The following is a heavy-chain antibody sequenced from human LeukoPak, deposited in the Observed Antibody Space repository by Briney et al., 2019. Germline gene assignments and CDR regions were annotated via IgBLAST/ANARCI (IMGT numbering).Heavy chain of an antibody. D-gene: IGHD3-22*01. Sequence: SETLSLTCAVYGGSFSGYYWSWIRQPPGKGLEWIGEINHSGSTNYNPSLKSRVTISADTSKNQFSLKLSSVTAADTAVYYCARGADSSGYYYTYYFDYWGQGTLVTVSS. CDR3: ARGADSSGYYYTYYFDY. J-gene: IGHJ4*02. CDR2: INHSGST. CDR1: GGSFSGYY. V-gene: IGHV4-34*01.